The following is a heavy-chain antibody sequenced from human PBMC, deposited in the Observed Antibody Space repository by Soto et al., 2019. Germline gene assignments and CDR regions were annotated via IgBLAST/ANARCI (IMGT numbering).Heavy chain of an antibody. CDR2: INAGNGNT. J-gene: IGHJ6*02. CDR3: ARDLSEMIVATPKPYGMDV. D-gene: IGHD5-12*01. Sequence: ASVKVSCKASGYTFTSYAMHWVRQAPGQRLEWMGWINAGNGNTKYSQKFQGRVTITRDASTSTAYMELSSLRSEDTAVYYCARDLSEMIVATPKPYGMDVWGQGTTVTVSS. V-gene: IGHV1-3*01. CDR1: GYTFTSYA.